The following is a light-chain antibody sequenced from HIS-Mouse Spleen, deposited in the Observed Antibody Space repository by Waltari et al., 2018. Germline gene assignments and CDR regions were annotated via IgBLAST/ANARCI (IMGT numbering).Light chain of an antibody. Sequence: QSALTQPPPASGSPGQSVTISCPGTSRDVGGYNYVSWYQQHPGKAPKLMIYEVSKRPSGVPDRFSGSKSGNTASLTVSGLQAEDEADYYCSSYAGSNNFNVVFGGGTKLTVL. V-gene: IGLV2-8*01. J-gene: IGLJ2*01. CDR3: SSYAGSNNFNVV. CDR1: SRDVGGYNY. CDR2: EVS.